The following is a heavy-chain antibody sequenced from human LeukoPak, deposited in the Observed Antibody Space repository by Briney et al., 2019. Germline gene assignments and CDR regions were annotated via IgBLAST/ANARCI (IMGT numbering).Heavy chain of an antibody. Sequence: SETLSLTCTVSGGSISSYYWSWIRQPAGKGLEWIGRIYTSGSTNYNPSLESRVTMSVDTSKNQFSLKLSSVTAADTAVYYCARGGVIGYCSSTSCYGEAFDYWGQGTLVTVSS. CDR2: IYTSGST. V-gene: IGHV4-4*07. CDR1: GGSISSYY. J-gene: IGHJ4*02. D-gene: IGHD2-2*01. CDR3: ARGGVIGYCSSTSCYGEAFDY.